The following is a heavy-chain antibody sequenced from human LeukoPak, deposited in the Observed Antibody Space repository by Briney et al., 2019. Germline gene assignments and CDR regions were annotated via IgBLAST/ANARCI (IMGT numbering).Heavy chain of an antibody. CDR2: ISGSGGTT. CDR3: AKGPVFLTGSLDY. D-gene: IGHD3-9*01. CDR1: GFTFTTYA. V-gene: IGHV3-23*01. Sequence: GGSLRLSCAASGFTFTTYAMSWVRQAPGKGLEWVSTISGSGGTTYYADSVKGRFTISIDNSKNTLYLQMNSLRAEDTAVYYCAKGPVFLTGSLDYWGQGTLVTVSS. J-gene: IGHJ4*02.